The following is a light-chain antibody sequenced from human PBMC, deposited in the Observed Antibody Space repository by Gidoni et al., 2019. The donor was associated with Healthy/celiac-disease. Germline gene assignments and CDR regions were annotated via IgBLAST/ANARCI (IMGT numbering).Light chain of an antibody. CDR3: QQSYSTPWT. CDR1: QSISSY. V-gene: IGKV1-39*01. Sequence: DIQMTQSPSSLSASVGDRVTITCRASQSISSYINWYQQKPGNAPKLLVYAASSLQSGVPSRFSGSGSGTEFTLTISSLQPEDFATYYWQQSYSTPWTFGQXTKVEIK. J-gene: IGKJ1*01. CDR2: AAS.